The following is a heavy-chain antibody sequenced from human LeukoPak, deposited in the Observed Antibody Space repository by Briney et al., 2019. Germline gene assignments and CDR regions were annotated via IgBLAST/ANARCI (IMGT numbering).Heavy chain of an antibody. CDR2: INHSGST. Sequence: GSLRLSCAASGFTFSSYTMNWIRQPPGKGLEWIGEINHSGSTNYNPSLKSRVTISVDTSKNQFSLKLSSVTAADTAVYYCARGGAAAYPWGQGTLVTVSS. CDR1: GFTFSSYT. CDR3: ARGGAAAYP. J-gene: IGHJ5*02. D-gene: IGHD6-13*01. V-gene: IGHV4-34*01.